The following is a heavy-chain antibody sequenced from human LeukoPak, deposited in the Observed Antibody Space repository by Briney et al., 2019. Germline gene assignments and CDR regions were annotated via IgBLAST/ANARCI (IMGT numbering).Heavy chain of an antibody. CDR2: IYARGNT. D-gene: IGHD3-22*01. CDR1: GGSISNYY. Sequence: SETLSLTCTVSGGSISNYYWSWIRQPAGKGLAWIGLIYARGNTNYNPSLKGRVTMSIDTSKNHFSLKLTSVTAADTAVYYCARTPIYYFDNSGYYNWGQGTLVTVSS. V-gene: IGHV4-4*07. J-gene: IGHJ4*02. CDR3: ARTPIYYFDNSGYYN.